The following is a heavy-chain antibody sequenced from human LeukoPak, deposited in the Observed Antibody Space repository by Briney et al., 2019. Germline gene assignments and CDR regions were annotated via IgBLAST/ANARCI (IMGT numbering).Heavy chain of an antibody. D-gene: IGHD1-14*01. V-gene: IGHV3-7*01. CDR2: INQGGSDK. CDR3: TRDRSRAEDD. CDR1: GFTFSGHW. Sequence: GGSLRLSCAASGFTFSGHWMSSVRQAPGKGLEWVANINQGGSDKYYVDSVKGRFTISRDNANNLLYLQMNSLRGEDTAVYYCTRDRSRAEDDWGQGTLVTVSS. J-gene: IGHJ4*02.